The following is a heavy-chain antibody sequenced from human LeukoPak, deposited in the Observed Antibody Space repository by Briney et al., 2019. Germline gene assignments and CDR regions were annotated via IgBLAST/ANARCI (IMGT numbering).Heavy chain of an antibody. V-gene: IGHV1-2*06. CDR2: INPNGGGT. J-gene: IGHJ4*02. Sequence: ASVKVSCKASGYTFTGYYMHWVRQAPGQGLEWMGRINPNGGGTNYAQKFQGRVTMTRDTSISTAYMELSRLRSDDTAVYYCARVYDFWSGYFYFDYWGQGTLVTVSS. CDR1: GYTFTGYY. D-gene: IGHD3-3*01. CDR3: ARVYDFWSGYFYFDY.